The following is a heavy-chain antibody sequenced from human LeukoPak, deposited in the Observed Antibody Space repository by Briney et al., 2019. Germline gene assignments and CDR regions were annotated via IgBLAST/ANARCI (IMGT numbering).Heavy chain of an antibody. CDR1: GGSISSSSYY. CDR2: IYYSGST. J-gene: IGHJ3*02. CDR3: ASVDTAMVNNAFDI. D-gene: IGHD5-18*01. V-gene: IGHV4-39*01. Sequence: PSETLSLTCTVSGGSISSSSYYWGWIRQPPGKGLEWIGSIYYSGSTYYNPSLKSRFTISVDTSKNQFSLKLSSVTAADTAVYYCASVDTAMVNNAFDIWGQGTMVTVSS.